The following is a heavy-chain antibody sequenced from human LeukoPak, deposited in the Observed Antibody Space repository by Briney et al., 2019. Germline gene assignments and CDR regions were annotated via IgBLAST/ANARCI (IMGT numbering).Heavy chain of an antibody. CDR1: GGSISDYY. D-gene: IGHD3-10*01. J-gene: IGHJ3*02. Sequence: PSETLSLTCSVSGGSISDYYWSWIRQPAGRGLEWIGRIYTSGSTNFNPSLKSRVTMSIDTSKNQFSLKLNSVTAADTAVYYCARDARGDYYGSGSYDIWGQGTMVTVSS. CDR3: ARDARGDYYGSGSYDI. CDR2: IYTSGST. V-gene: IGHV4-4*07.